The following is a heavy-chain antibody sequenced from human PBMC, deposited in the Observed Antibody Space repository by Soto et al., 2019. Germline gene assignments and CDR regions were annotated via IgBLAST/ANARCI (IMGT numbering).Heavy chain of an antibody. CDR1: GGSISSGGYY. CDR2: IYYSGST. Sequence: QVQLQESGPGLVKPSQTLSLTCTVSGGSISSGGYYWSWIRQHPGKGLEWIGYIYYSGSTYYNPSLKSRVTISVDTSKNQFSLKLSSVTAADTAVYYCAGAGGLYTPFPWRFDPWGQGTLVTVSS. J-gene: IGHJ5*02. D-gene: IGHD2-2*02. CDR3: AGAGGLYTPFPWRFDP. V-gene: IGHV4-31*03.